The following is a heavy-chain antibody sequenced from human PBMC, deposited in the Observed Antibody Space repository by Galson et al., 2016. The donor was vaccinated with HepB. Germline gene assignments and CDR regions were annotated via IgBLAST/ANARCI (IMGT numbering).Heavy chain of an antibody. D-gene: IGHD6-6*01. CDR1: YGSFSGYF. J-gene: IGHJ4*02. V-gene: IGHV4-4*07. CDR3: ARESVSIAALDS. Sequence: SETLSLTCAVDYGSFSGYFWTWIRQPAGKGLEWLGRIYSTGDTNYSPSHVSRVTMLVDTSKNQFSLRLDSLTAADTAVYYCARESVSIAALDSWGQGILVTVSS. CDR2: IYSTGDT.